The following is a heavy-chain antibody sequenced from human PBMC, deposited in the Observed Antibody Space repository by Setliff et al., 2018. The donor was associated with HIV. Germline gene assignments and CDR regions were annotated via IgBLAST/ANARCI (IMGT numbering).Heavy chain of an antibody. D-gene: IGHD3-10*01. V-gene: IGHV4-59*01. Sequence: SETLSLTCTVSGGSISTYYWSWIRQPPGKGLEWIGSIYFTGSSDNNPSLKSRVTLSVDTSKHQFSLKLSSVTAADTAVYYCARGLGRGSGTYYNPPGYWGPGTLVTVSS. CDR3: ARGLGRGSGTYYNPPGY. J-gene: IGHJ4*02. CDR2: IYFTGSS. CDR1: GGSISTYY.